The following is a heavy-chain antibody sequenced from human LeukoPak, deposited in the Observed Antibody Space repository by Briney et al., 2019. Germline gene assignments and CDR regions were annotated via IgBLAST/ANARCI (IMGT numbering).Heavy chain of an antibody. CDR1: GGSISSYY. CDR2: IFYSGST. Sequence: SETLSLTCTVSGGSISSYYWSWIRQPPGKGLEWIGYIFYSGSTNYNPSLKSRVTMSVDTSKNHFSLKLSSVTAADTAVYYCASDIAARDDYWGQGTLVTVSS. J-gene: IGHJ4*02. D-gene: IGHD6-6*01. V-gene: IGHV4-59*12. CDR3: ASDIAARDDY.